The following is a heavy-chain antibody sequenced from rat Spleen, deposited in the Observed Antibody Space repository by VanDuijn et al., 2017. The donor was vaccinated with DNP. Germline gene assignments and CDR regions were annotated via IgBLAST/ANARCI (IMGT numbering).Heavy chain of an antibody. V-gene: IGHV2S61*01. CDR1: GFSLTSHH. CDR3: ARLSGDY. D-gene: IGHD4-3*01. J-gene: IGHJ2*01. CDR2: IWGNGNT. Sequence: QVQLKESGPGLLQPSQTLSLTCTVSGFSLTSHHVSWVRQPPGKGLEWMGVIWGNGNTNYNSALKSRLSISRDTSKSQVFLKMNKLQTEDTAMYFCARLSGDYWGQGVMVTVSS.